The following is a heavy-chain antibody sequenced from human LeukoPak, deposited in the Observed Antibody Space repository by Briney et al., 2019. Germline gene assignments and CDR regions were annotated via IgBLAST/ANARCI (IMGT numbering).Heavy chain of an antibody. CDR3: ARDQDSSGWYSAFDI. CDR2: IYSGGST. J-gene: IGHJ3*02. V-gene: IGHV3-66*01. Sequence: GGSLRLSCAASGFTVSSNYMSWVRQAPGKGLEWVSAIYSGGSTYYADSVKGRFTISRDNSKNTLYLQMDSLRAEDTAVYYCARDQDSSGWYSAFDIWGQGTMVTVSS. CDR1: GFTVSSNY. D-gene: IGHD6-19*01.